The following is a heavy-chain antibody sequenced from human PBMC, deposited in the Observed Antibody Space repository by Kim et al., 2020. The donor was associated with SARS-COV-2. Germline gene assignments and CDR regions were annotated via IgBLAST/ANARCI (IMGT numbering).Heavy chain of an antibody. Sequence: GGSLRLSCAASGFTFSSYWMSWVRQAPGKGLEWVANIKQDGSEKYYVDSVKGRFTISRDNAKNSLYQQMNSLRAEDTAVYYCAREDRRITMVRGVKAAFDIWGQGTMVTVSS. J-gene: IGHJ3*02. D-gene: IGHD3-10*01. CDR1: GFTFSSYW. CDR3: AREDRRITMVRGVKAAFDI. V-gene: IGHV3-7*03. CDR2: IKQDGSEK.